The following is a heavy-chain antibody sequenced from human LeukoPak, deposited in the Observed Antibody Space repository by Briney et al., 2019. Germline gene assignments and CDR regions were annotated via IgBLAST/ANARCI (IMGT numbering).Heavy chain of an antibody. J-gene: IGHJ6*03. V-gene: IGHV1-69*05. CDR3: ARGSGGVTTTQYYYYYYMDV. D-gene: IGHD4-11*01. CDR2: IIPIFGTA. CDR1: GGTFSSYA. Sequence: AASVKVFCKASGGTFSSYAISWVRQAPGQGLEWMGGIIPIFGTANYAQKFQGRVTITTDESTSTAYMELSSLRSEDTAVYYCARGSGGVTTTQYYYYYYMDVWGKGTTVTVSS.